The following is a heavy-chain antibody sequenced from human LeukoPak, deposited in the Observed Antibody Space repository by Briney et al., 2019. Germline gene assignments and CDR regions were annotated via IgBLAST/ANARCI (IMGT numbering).Heavy chain of an antibody. CDR3: AKDHRRGGSGSYTKSSFDY. CDR2: IRPSGDNT. CDR1: GFTFSSYD. Sequence: SGGSLRLSCAASGFTFSSYDMTWVRQAPGRGPEWVSSIRPSGDNTYYGDSVKGRFTISRDNSKNTLYLQMNSLRAEDTAVYYCAKDHRRGGSGSYTKSSFDYWGQGTLVTVSS. J-gene: IGHJ4*02. V-gene: IGHV3-23*01. D-gene: IGHD3-10*01.